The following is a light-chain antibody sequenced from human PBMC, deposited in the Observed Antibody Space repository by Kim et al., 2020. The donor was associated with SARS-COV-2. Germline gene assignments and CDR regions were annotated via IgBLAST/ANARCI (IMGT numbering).Light chain of an antibody. CDR2: GAS. V-gene: IGKV1-16*02. CDR3: QQYNGYTYT. J-gene: IGKJ2*01. Sequence: DIQMTQSPPSLSVSVGDRVTLTCRASQGINNYLAWFQQKPGKAPRSLIYGASTLHSGVPSKFSGSGFGTDFTLTISDLQPEYFATYYWQQYNGYTYTFGQGTKLEI. CDR1: QGINNY.